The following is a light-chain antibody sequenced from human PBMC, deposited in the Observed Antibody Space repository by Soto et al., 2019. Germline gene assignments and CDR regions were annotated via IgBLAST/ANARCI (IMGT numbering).Light chain of an antibody. CDR2: GAS. V-gene: IGKV3-20*01. J-gene: IGKJ1*01. Sequence: EIVLTQSPGTLSLSPEERATLSCRASQSVSSSYLAWYQQKPGQAPRLLIYGASSSATGIPDRFSGSGSGTDFTLTISRLEPEDFAVYYCQQYGSSPPWTFGQGTKVEIK. CDR1: QSVSSSY. CDR3: QQYGSSPPWT.